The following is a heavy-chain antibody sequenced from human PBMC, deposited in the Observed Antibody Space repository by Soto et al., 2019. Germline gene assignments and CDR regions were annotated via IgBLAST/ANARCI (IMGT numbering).Heavy chain of an antibody. CDR2: IIPIFGTA. D-gene: IGHD3-16*02. CDR1: GGTSSSYA. J-gene: IGHJ4*02. Sequence: GASVKVSCKASGGTSSSYAISWVRQAPGQGLEWMGGIIPIFGTANYAQKFQGRVTITADKSTSTAYMELSSLRSEDTAVYYCAREDDYVWGSYRAPFDYWGQGTLVTVSS. CDR3: AREDDYVWGSYRAPFDY. V-gene: IGHV1-69*06.